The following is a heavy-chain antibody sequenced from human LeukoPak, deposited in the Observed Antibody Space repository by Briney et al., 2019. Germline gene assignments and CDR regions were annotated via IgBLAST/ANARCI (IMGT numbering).Heavy chain of an antibody. CDR2: ISYDGSNK. D-gene: IGHD3-16*01. CDR3: ANNPGGDDY. Sequence: PGGSLRLSCAASGFTFSSYGMHWVRQAPGKGLEWVAVISYDGSNKYYADSVKGRFTISRDNSKNTLYLQMNSLRAEDTAVYYCANNPGGDDYWGQGTLVTVSS. J-gene: IGHJ4*02. V-gene: IGHV3-30*18. CDR1: GFTFSSYG.